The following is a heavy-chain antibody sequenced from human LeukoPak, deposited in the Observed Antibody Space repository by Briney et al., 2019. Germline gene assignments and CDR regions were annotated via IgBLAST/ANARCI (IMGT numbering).Heavy chain of an antibody. J-gene: IGHJ4*02. V-gene: IGHV3-7*01. CDR2: IKQDGSEK. CDR3: AKARGSVVPAAPGHY. Sequence: GGSLRLSCAASGFTFSSYWMSWVRQAPGKGLEWVANIKQDGSEKYYVDSVKGRFTISRDNAKNSLYLQMNSLRAEDTAVYYCAKARGSVVPAAPGHYWGQGTLVTVSS. CDR1: GFTFSSYW. D-gene: IGHD2-2*01.